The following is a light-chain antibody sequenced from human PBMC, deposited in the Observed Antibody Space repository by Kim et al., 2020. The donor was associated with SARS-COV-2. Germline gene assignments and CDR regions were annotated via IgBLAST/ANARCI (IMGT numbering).Light chain of an antibody. J-gene: IGLJ3*02. CDR3: AAWDDSLSGRGA. CDR1: SSNIGSNY. CDR2: RYN. Sequence: RVNIYCSGNSSNIGSNYVYLYQQRPGTAPKLLIYRYNRRPSGVPDRFSGSKSGTSASLAISGLRSDDEADYCCAAWDDSLSGRGAFGGGTRLTVL. V-gene: IGLV1-47*01.